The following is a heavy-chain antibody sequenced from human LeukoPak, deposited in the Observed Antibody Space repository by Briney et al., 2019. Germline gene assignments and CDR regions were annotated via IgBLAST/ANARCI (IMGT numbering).Heavy chain of an antibody. V-gene: IGHV3-11*01. CDR3: ATAEYSSSWPLDY. CDR1: GFTFSDYY. CDR2: ISSSGSTI. Sequence: PGGSLRLSCAASGFTFSDYYMSWIRQAPGKGLEWVSYISSSGSTIYYADSVKGRFTISRDNAKNSLYLQMNSLRAEDTAVYYCATAEYSSSWPLDYWGQGTLVTVSS. D-gene: IGHD6-13*01. J-gene: IGHJ4*02.